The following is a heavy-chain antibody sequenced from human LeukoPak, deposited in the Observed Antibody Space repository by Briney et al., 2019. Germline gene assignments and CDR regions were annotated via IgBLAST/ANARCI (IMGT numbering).Heavy chain of an antibody. CDR3: AQRGLWNVYFDY. CDR1: GFSLSTSGVG. D-gene: IGHD1-1*01. Sequence: SGPTLVNPTQTLTLTCTFSGFSLSTSGVGRIRQPPGKALEWLAVFYWDDDKRYSPSLKSRLTVTRDTSKNQVVLTMTNMDPEDTGTYFCAQRGLWNVYFDYWGQGTLVTVSS. J-gene: IGHJ4*02. V-gene: IGHV2-5*02. CDR2: FYWDDDK.